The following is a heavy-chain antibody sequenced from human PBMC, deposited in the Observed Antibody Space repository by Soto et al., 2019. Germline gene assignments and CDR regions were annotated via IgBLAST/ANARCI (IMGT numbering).Heavy chain of an antibody. Sequence: DVQLLESGGGLVQPGGSLRLSCAASGFTFSSYAMSWVRQAPGKGLEWVSAISGSGGRTYYADSVKGRFTVSRDNSKKKLYLQMDRLIAEDTAGCYFAKGDNSGWYSIVGQCFHTEIDSWGKGTVVSVSS. V-gene: IGHV3-23*01. J-gene: IGHJ4*02. CDR1: GFTFSSYA. CDR3: AKGDNSGWYSIVGQCFHTEIDS. D-gene: IGHD6-19*01. CDR2: ISGSGGRT.